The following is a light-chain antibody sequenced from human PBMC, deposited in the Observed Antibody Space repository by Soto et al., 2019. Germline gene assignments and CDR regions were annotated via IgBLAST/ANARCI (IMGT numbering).Light chain of an antibody. CDR1: QSISSW. CDR2: KAS. Sequence: DIQMTQSPSTLSATVGDRVTITCRASQSISSWLAWYQQKPGTAPKLLIYKASTLQTGFPSRFSGSGSGTEFTLTISSLQPDDFATYYCQQYNDNWTFGQGTKVDIK. V-gene: IGKV1-5*03. J-gene: IGKJ1*01. CDR3: QQYNDNWT.